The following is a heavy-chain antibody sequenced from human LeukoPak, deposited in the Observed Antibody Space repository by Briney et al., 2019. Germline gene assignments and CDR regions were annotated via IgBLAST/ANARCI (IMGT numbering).Heavy chain of an antibody. CDR1: GMIFSKYW. Sequence: GGSLRLSCEASGMIFSKYWMSWVRQAPGKGLEWVANIKQDGSEKYYLDSVKGRFTISRDNAKNSLYLHMNSLRAEDTAVYYCATSWDYWGQGTLVTASS. CDR2: IKQDGSEK. CDR3: ATSWDY. V-gene: IGHV3-7*01. J-gene: IGHJ4*02.